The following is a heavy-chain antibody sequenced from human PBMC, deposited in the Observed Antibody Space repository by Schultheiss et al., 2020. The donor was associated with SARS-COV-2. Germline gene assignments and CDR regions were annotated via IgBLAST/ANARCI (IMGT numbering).Heavy chain of an antibody. D-gene: IGHD2-15*01. CDR3: ATALRSGGSCYDH. J-gene: IGHJ4*02. CDR1: GYTFTGYY. V-gene: IGHV1-2*02. Sequence: GGSLRLSCKASGYTFTGYYMHWVRQAPGQGLEWMGWINPNSGGTNYAQKFQGRVTMTRDTSISTAYMELSRLRSDDTAVYYCATALRSGGSCYDHWGQGTLVTVSS. CDR2: INPNSGGT.